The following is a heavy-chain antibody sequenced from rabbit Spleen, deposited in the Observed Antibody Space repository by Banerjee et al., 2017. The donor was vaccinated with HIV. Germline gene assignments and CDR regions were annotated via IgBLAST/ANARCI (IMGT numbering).Heavy chain of an antibody. CDR2: INAVTGKA. CDR3: ARDLTGVVGWNFGW. D-gene: IGHD4-1*01. Sequence: QSLEESGGDLVKPGASLTLTCKASGLDFSGDSYDSYMCWVRQAPGKGLEWIACINAVTGKAVYANWAKVRSTFSKPSSTTVTLQMTSLTAADTATYFCARDLTGVVGWNFGWWCPGSLVTV. J-gene: IGHJ4*01. CDR1: GLDFSGDSY. V-gene: IGHV1S40*01.